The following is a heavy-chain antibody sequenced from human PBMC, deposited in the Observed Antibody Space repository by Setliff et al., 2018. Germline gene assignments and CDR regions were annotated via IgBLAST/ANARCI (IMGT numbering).Heavy chain of an antibody. CDR2: IHPSNSDT. CDR1: GYTFTDYW. CDR3: ARNRVALYDAFDI. J-gene: IGHJ3*02. V-gene: IGHV5-51*01. D-gene: IGHD5-12*01. Sequence: KVSCKASGYTFTDYWIGWVRQMPGEGLEWMGIIHPSNSDTVYSPSFQGQVTISADRSITTAYLQWSSLKASDTAIYYCARNRVALYDAFDIWGQGTMVTVSS.